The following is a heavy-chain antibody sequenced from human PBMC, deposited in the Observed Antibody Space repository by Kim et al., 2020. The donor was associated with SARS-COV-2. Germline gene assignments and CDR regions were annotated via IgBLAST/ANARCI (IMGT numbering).Heavy chain of an antibody. CDR2: GST. V-gene: IGHV3-23*01. Sequence: GSTDDADSVKGRFTITRDNSKTTLYLQMNSLRAEDTAVYYCAKREDSMDVWGQGTTVTVSS. CDR3: AKREDSMDV. J-gene: IGHJ6*02. D-gene: IGHD6-6*01.